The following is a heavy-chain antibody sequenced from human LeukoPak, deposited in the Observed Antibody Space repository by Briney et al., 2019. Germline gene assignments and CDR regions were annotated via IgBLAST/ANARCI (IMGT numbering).Heavy chain of an antibody. D-gene: IGHD5-24*01. CDR3: AREVEMATITNFDY. Sequence: SVKVSCKASGGTFSSYAISWVRQAPGQGLEWMGRIIPILGIANYAQKFQGRVTMTRDTSTSTVYMELSSPRSEDTAVYYCAREVEMATITNFDYWGQGTLVTVSS. CDR2: IIPILGIA. J-gene: IGHJ4*02. V-gene: IGHV1-69*04. CDR1: GGTFSSYA.